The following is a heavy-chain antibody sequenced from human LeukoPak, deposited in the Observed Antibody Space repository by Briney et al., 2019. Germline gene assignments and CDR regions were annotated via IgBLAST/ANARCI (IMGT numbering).Heavy chain of an antibody. CDR3: ATYSGSYYRAFDI. CDR1: GYTLTELS. Sequence: GASVNVSCTVSGYTLTELSMHWVRQAPGKGLEWMGGFDPEDGETIYAQKFQGRVTMTEDTSTDTAYMELSSLRSEDTAVYYCATYSGSYYRAFDIWGQGTMVTVSS. D-gene: IGHD1-26*01. J-gene: IGHJ3*02. CDR2: FDPEDGET. V-gene: IGHV1-24*01.